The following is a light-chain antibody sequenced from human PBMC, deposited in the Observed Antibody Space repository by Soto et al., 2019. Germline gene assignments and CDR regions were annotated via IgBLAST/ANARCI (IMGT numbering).Light chain of an antibody. CDR2: EVS. Sequence: QSVLTQPPSASGSPGQSVTISCTGTSSDVCGYNYVSWYQQHPGKAPKLMIYEVSKRPSGVPDRFSGSKSGNTASLTVSGLQADDEADYYCSSYAGSNNFVVFGGGTKLTVL. V-gene: IGLV2-8*01. CDR3: SSYAGSNNFVV. CDR1: SSDVCGYNY. J-gene: IGLJ2*01.